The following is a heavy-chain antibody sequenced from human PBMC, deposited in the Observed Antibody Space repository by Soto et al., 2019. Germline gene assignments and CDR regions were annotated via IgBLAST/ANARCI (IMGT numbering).Heavy chain of an antibody. D-gene: IGHD1-26*01. CDR1: GFTFSSYA. V-gene: IGHV3-23*01. J-gene: IGHJ4*02. CDR2: ISGSGDST. CDR3: ARRGNGSYYDY. Sequence: EVQLLESGGGLVQPGGSLRLSCAASGFTFSSYAMNWVRQAPGKGLEWVSVISGSGDSTYYADSVKGRFTISRDNSKNTLYLQMNSLRAEDTAVYYCARRGNGSYYDYWGQGTLVTVSS.